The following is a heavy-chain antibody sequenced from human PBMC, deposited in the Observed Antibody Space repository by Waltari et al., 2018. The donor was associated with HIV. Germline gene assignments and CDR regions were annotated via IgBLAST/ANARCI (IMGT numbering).Heavy chain of an antibody. CDR1: GFSFEDYA. D-gene: IGHD6-6*01. J-gene: IGHJ4*02. V-gene: IGHV3-9*01. CDR3: AKGGRSSSFDH. Sequence: EVQLVESGGDLVQPGRSLRLSCVTSGFSFEDYAMHWVRQAPGKGLEWVSRITWDSGNRDYADSVKGRFTVSRDNARNSLYLQMKSLRPEDTALYFCAKGGRSSSFDHWGQGTLVTVSS. CDR2: ITWDSGNR.